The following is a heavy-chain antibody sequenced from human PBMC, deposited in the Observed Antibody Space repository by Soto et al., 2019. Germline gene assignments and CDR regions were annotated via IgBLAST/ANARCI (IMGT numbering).Heavy chain of an antibody. CDR1: GFTFNIYW. CDR2: IDNDRSAT. CDR3: ARDNWNSY. D-gene: IGHD1-1*01. V-gene: IGHV3-74*01. Sequence: EVQLVESGGGLVQPGGSLRLSCVASGFTFNIYWMHWDRQAPGKGLEWVSRIDNDRSATTYADSEKGRFTISRDNAKNTLFLKMNTLRVDDTAVYYCARDNWNSYWGQGTLVTVSS. J-gene: IGHJ4*02.